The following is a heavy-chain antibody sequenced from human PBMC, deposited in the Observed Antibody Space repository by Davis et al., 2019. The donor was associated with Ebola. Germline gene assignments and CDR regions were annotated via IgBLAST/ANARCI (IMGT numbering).Heavy chain of an antibody. D-gene: IGHD3-16*01. CDR1: GGSISSGGYY. V-gene: IGHV4-31*03. CDR2: IYYSGST. CDR3: ARDGGRYYYYGMDV. J-gene: IGHJ6*02. Sequence: MPSETLSLTCTVSGGSISSGGYYWSWIRQHPGKGLEWIGYIYYSGSTYYNPSLKSRVTISVDTSKNQFSLELSSVTAADTAVYYCARDGGRYYYYGMDVWGQGTTVTVSS.